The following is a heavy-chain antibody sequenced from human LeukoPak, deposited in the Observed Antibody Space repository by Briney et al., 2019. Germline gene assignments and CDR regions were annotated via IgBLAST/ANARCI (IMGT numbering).Heavy chain of an antibody. CDR1: GFTFNNYA. CDR2: ISFDGGNK. V-gene: IGHV3-30-3*01. CDR3: ARDGIVGSPLFKFDY. Sequence: GGSLRLSCAASGFTFNNYAIHWVRQAPGKGLEWVAIISFDGGNKYYANSVKGRFTISRDNSKNTLYLQMNSLRAEDTAVYYCARDGIVGSPLFKFDYWGQGTLVTVSS. D-gene: IGHD1-26*01. J-gene: IGHJ4*02.